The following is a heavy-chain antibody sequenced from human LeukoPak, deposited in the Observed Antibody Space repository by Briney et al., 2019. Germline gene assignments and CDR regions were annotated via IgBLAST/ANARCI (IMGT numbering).Heavy chain of an antibody. J-gene: IGHJ6*02. CDR2: IKKDGSET. CDR1: GFAFSTYW. V-gene: IGHV3-7*03. Sequence: GGSLRLSCAASGFAFSTYWMSWVRQAPGKGLEWVATIKKDGSETLYVDSVKGRFTISRDNSKNTLYLQMNSLRAEDTAVYYCAKDEPDYYGSGSYLQPYYYGMDVWGQGTTVTVSS. D-gene: IGHD3-10*01. CDR3: AKDEPDYYGSGSYLQPYYYGMDV.